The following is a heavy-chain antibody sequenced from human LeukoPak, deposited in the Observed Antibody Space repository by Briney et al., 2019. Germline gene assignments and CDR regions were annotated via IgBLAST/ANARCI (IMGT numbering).Heavy chain of an antibody. CDR3: ARDRSASRDGYITPYYYYYMDV. CDR1: GGSISSYY. J-gene: IGHJ6*03. D-gene: IGHD5-24*01. CDR2: IYYSGSI. Sequence: PSETLSLTCTVSGGSISSYYWSWIRQPPGKGLEWIGYIYYSGSINYNPSLKSRVTISVDTSKNQLSLKLSSVTAAETAVYYCARDRSASRDGYITPYYYYYMDVWGKGTTVTISS. V-gene: IGHV4-59*01.